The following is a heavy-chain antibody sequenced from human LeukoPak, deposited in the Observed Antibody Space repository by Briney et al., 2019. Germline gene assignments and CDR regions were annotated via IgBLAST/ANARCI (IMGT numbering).Heavy chain of an antibody. Sequence: GGSLRLSCTASGFTFGDYAMSWVRQAPGKGLEWVGFIRSKAYGGTTEYAASVKGRFTISRDDSKRIAYLQMNSLKTEDTAVYYCTSSYSSSWENWFDPWGQGTLVTVSS. CDR2: IRSKAYGGTT. CDR3: TSSYSSSWENWFDP. J-gene: IGHJ5*02. CDR1: GFTFGDYA. D-gene: IGHD6-13*01. V-gene: IGHV3-49*04.